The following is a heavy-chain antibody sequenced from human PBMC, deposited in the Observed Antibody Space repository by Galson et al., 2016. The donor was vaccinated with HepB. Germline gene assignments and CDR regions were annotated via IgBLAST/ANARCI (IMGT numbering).Heavy chain of an antibody. D-gene: IGHD4-17*01. V-gene: IGHV1-46*03. Sequence: SVKVSCKASGYIFSNYHLHWVRQAPGQGLEWMGAISPSDITTNYAQKFQGRVTMTSDTATSTVYMELSRLRSDDTAVYYCARDRTVTTLLHYWGLGTLVTVSS. J-gene: IGHJ4*02. CDR3: ARDRTVTTLLHY. CDR2: ISPSDITT. CDR1: GYIFSNYH.